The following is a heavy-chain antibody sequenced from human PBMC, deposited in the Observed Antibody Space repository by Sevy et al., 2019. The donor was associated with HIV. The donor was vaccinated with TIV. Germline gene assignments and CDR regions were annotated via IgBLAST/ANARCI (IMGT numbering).Heavy chain of an antibody. CDR2: IKQDESEK. D-gene: IGHD5-12*01. J-gene: IGHJ4*02. CDR3: AREVGGYNWRPYYFDS. V-gene: IGHV3-7*01. Sequence: GGSLRLSCAASGFTFSYYAMSWVRQTPGKGLEWVATIKQDESEKYYVDSVKGRFAISRDNGRNSVSLQMNGLRAEDTALYYCAREVGGYNWRPYYFDSWGQGTLVTVSS. CDR1: GFTFSYYA.